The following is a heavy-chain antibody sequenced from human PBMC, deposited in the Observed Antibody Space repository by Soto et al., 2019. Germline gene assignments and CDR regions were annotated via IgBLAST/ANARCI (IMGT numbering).Heavy chain of an antibody. CDR2: IYYTGST. CDR3: ARVSAARYDYYYGMDV. D-gene: IGHD6-6*01. Sequence: PSETLSLTCTVSGGSISRYYWSWIRQPPGKGLEWIGYIYYTGSTNYNPSLKSRVTISVDTSKNQFSLKLSSVTAADTAVYYCARVSAARYDYYYGMDVWDQGTTVTVSS. CDR1: GGSISRYY. J-gene: IGHJ6*02. V-gene: IGHV4-59*01.